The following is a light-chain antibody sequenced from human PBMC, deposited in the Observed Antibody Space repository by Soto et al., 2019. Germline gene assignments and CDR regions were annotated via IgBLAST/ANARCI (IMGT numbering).Light chain of an antibody. CDR1: SGDVGTYNL. CDR2: EVN. Sequence: QSVXTQPASVSXXPGQSITISCXGTSGDVGTYNLVSWYQQHPGRAPKLIIFEVNKRPSGVSNRLSGSKSGNTASLAISGLQADDEADYHCCSYAGRSNVVCGGGTKLTVL. CDR3: CSYAGRSNVV. V-gene: IGLV2-23*02. J-gene: IGLJ2*01.